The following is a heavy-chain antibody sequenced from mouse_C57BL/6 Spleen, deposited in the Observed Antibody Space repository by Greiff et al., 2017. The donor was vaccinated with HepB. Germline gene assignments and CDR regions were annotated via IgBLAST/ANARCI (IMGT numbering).Heavy chain of an antibody. D-gene: IGHD2-13*01. V-gene: IGHV1-52*01. CDR2: IDPSDSET. CDR3: ARGGDGDYGYFDV. Sequence: QVQLQQPGAELVRPGSSVKLSCKASGYTFTSYWMHWVKQRPIQGLEWIGNIDPSDSETHYNQKFKDKATLTVDKSSSTAYMPLSSLTSEDSAVYYCARGGDGDYGYFDVWGTGTTVTVSS. CDR1: GYTFTSYW. J-gene: IGHJ1*03.